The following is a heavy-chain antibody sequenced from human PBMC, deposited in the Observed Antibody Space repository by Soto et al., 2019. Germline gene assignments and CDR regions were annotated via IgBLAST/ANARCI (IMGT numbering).Heavy chain of an antibody. CDR1: GYTFTSYG. V-gene: IGHV1-18*01. J-gene: IGHJ5*02. CDR3: AREKISNNWFDP. CDR2: ISAYNGNT. Sequence: ASVKVSCKASGYTFTSYGISWVRQAPGQGLEWMGWISAYNGNTNYAQKLQGRVTMTTDTSISTAYMELSRLRSDDTAVYYCAREKISNNWFDPWGQGTLVTVSS.